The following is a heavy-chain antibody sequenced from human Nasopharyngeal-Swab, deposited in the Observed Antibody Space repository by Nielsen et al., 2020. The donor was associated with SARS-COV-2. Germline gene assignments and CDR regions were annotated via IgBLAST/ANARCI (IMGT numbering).Heavy chain of an antibody. V-gene: IGHV3-21*06. CDR1: GFTFSSYT. J-gene: IGHJ5*01. CDR2: ISPTSDYI. D-gene: IGHD4-17*01. Sequence: GESLKISCSASGFTFSSYTMNWVRQAPGKGLQWVSSISPTSDYIYYAESMKGRFTISRDNAKNSLFLQMNSLRAEETAIYYCVRGSYGHYDSWGQGALITVSS. CDR3: VRGSYGHYDS.